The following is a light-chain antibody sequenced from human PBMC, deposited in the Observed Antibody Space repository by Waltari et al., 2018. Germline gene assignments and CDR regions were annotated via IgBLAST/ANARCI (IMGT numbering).Light chain of an antibody. CDR1: SSDVGSYNY. CDR2: DVS. J-gene: IGLJ1*01. CDR3: TSYTSSNTYV. Sequence: QSALTQPASVSGSRGQSITISCTGTSSDVGSYNYVSWYQQHPGKAPKLMIYDVSKWPSGVSNRFSGSKSGNTASLTISGLQAEDEADYYCTSYTSSNTYVFGTGTKVTVL. V-gene: IGLV2-14*01.